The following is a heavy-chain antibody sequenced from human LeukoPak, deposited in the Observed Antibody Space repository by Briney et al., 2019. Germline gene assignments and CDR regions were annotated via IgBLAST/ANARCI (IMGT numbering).Heavy chain of an antibody. D-gene: IGHD3-16*01. V-gene: IGHV1-46*01. CDR1: GYTFTSYY. CDR2: INPSGGST. CDR3: ARGGEDYHNTWHFDY. J-gene: IGHJ4*02. Sequence: GASVKVSCKASGYTFTSYYMHWVRQAPGQGFEWMGIINPSGGSTSYAQKFQGRVTRTRDTSTSTVYMELSSLRSEDTAVYYCARGGEDYHNTWHFDYWGQGTLVTVSS.